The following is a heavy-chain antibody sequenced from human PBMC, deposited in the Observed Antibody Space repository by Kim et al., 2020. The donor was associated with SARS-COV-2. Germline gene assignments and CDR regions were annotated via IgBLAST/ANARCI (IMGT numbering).Heavy chain of an antibody. Sequence: GGSLRLSCAASGFTFSSYAMSWVHQAPGKGLEWVSAISGSGGSTYYADSVKGRFTISRDNSKNTLYLQMNSLRAEDTAVYYCASRHDIVVVPAAISASNYYYYGMDVWGQGTTVTVSS. D-gene: IGHD2-2*01. CDR2: ISGSGGST. V-gene: IGHV3-23*01. CDR3: ASRHDIVVVPAAISASNYYYYGMDV. J-gene: IGHJ6*02. CDR1: GFTFSSYA.